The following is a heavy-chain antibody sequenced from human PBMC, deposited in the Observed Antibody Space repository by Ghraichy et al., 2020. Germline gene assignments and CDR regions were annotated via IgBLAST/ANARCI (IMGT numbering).Heavy chain of an antibody. D-gene: IGHD1-1*01. CDR2: IYTSGST. V-gene: IGHV4-4*07. CDR3: ARDSTPRHYYYGMDV. Sequence: SETLSLTCTVSGGSISSYYWSWIRQPAGKGLEWIGRIYTSGSTNYNPSLKSRVTMSVDTSKNQFSLKLSSVTAADTAVYYCARDSTPRHYYYGMDVWGQGTTVTVSS. J-gene: IGHJ6*02. CDR1: GGSISSYY.